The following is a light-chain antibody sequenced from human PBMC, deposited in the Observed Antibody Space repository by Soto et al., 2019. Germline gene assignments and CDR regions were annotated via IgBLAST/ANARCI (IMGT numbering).Light chain of an antibody. Sequence: QSALTQPPSVSGSPGQSVTISCTGTSSDVGSYNRVSWYQQPPGTAPKLMIYEVSNRPSGVPDRFSGSKSGNTASLTISVLQAESDSDYYSSLYTSSSTFVFGGGTKLTVL. CDR1: SSDVGSYNR. CDR3: SLYTSSSTFV. CDR2: EVS. V-gene: IGLV2-18*01. J-gene: IGLJ2*01.